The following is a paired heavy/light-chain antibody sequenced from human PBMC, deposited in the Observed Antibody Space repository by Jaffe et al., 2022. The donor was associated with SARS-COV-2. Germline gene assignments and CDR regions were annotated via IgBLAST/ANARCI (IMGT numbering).Heavy chain of an antibody. CDR2: IYYSGSA. V-gene: IGHV4-39*02. J-gene: IGHJ4*02. D-gene: IGHD3-3*01. CDR3: ARLFPGWDDFWSGYTYYFDC. CDR1: GGSISSGAYH. Sequence: QLQLQESGPGLVKPSKTLSLTCTVSGGSISSGAYHWGWIRQPPGKGLEWIGSIYYSGSAYYNPSLKSRVTMSVDTSKTHFSLNLSSVTAADTAVYFCARLFPGWDDFWSGYTYYFDCWGQGTLVTVSS.
Light chain of an antibody. CDR1: QSVSSSY. J-gene: IGKJ4*01. Sequence: ELVLTQSPGTLSLSSGERATLSCRASQSVSSSYLAWYQQRPGQAPRLLIYGASSRATGIPDRFSGSGSGTDFTLTISRLEPEDFAVYYCQQYGSSPLTFGGGTKVEIK. CDR3: QQYGSSPLT. V-gene: IGKV3-20*01. CDR2: GAS.